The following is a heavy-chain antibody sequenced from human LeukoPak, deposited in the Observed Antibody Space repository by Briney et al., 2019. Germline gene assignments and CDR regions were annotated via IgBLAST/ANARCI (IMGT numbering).Heavy chain of an antibody. CDR2: IKQDGSEK. V-gene: IGHV3-7*01. CDR1: GFTFSSYW. Sequence: GGSLRLSCAASGFTFSSYWMSWVRQAPGKGLEWVANIKQDGSEKYYVDSVEGRFTISRDNAKNSLYLQMSSLRAEDTAVYSCARDKTRGLGYSYSKSGNYFDYWGQGTLVTVSS. J-gene: IGHJ4*02. CDR3: ARDKTRGLGYSYSKSGNYFDY. D-gene: IGHD5-18*01.